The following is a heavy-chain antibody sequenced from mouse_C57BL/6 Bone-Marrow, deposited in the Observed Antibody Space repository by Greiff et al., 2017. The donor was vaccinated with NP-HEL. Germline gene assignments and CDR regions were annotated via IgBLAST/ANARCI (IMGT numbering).Heavy chain of an antibody. CDR1: GYTFTSYW. CDR3: ASLYYSNYKPSPY. CDR2: IRPNSGST. V-gene: IGHV1-64*01. Sequence: QVQLQQPGAELVKPGASVKLSCKASGYTFTSYWMHWVKQRPGQGLEWIGMIRPNSGSTNYNEKFKSKATLTVDKSSSTAYMQLSSLTSEDSAVYYCASLYYSNYKPSPYWGQGTLVTVSA. J-gene: IGHJ3*01. D-gene: IGHD2-5*01.